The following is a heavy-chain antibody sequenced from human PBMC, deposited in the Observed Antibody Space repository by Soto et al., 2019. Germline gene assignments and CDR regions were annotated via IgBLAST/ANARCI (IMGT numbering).Heavy chain of an antibody. J-gene: IGHJ5*02. V-gene: IGHV3-30*18. Sequence: GGALLLACVTYVFNFSIYGMHWVRQAPGRGLDWVAVISYDGSNKYYADSVNGRFTISRDNSKNTLYLQMNSLRAEDTAVYYCAKEGCSSTSCYRGWFDPWGHGTLVTVSS. D-gene: IGHD2-2*02. CDR3: AKEGCSSTSCYRGWFDP. CDR2: ISYDGSNK. CDR1: VFNFSIYG.